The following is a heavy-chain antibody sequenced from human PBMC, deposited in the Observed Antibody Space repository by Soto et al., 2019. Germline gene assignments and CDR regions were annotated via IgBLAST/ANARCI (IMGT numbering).Heavy chain of an antibody. CDR2: IYYSGTT. Sequence: QLQLQESGPGLVKPSETLSLTCTVSGGSFSSSSHYWGWIRQPPGKGLEWIGRIYYSGTTYYNPSLKGRVTISVDTSQIQFSRKLSSVTAADTAVYHCARQQKAYSRSSGPDWFDPWGQGTLVTVSS. J-gene: IGHJ5*02. CDR3: ARQQKAYSRSSGPDWFDP. D-gene: IGHD6-6*01. V-gene: IGHV4-39*01. CDR1: GGSFSSSSHY.